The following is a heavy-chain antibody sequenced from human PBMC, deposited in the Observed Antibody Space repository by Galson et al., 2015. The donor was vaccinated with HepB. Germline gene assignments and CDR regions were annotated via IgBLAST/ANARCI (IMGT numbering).Heavy chain of an antibody. Sequence: SVKVSCKVSGYTLTEVSIHWVRQTPGEGLEWMGGFDPEDGKTIYAQQFQGRVTLPEDTSTDTAYLELSSLRSGDTAVYFCATFLRANSFGYNFDSWGQGTLVTVSS. D-gene: IGHD3-16*01. J-gene: IGHJ4*02. CDR1: GYTLTEVS. CDR2: FDPEDGKT. V-gene: IGHV1-24*01. CDR3: ATFLRANSFGYNFDS.